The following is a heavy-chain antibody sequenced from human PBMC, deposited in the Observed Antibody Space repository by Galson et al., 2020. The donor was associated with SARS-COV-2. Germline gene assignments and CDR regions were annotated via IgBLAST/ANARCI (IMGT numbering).Heavy chain of an antibody. V-gene: IGHV3-33*01. J-gene: IGHJ4*02. Sequence: GGSLRLSCAASGFTISNYGMHWVRQAPGKGLEWVAVIFYDGNYKYYGDSVKGRFTISRDNSKNTVYLQMNSLTAEDTAVYYCARREEDNKRRGLEHWGQGILVTVSS. D-gene: IGHD1-1*01. CDR2: IFYDGNYK. CDR1: GFTISNYG. CDR3: ARREEDNKRRGLEH.